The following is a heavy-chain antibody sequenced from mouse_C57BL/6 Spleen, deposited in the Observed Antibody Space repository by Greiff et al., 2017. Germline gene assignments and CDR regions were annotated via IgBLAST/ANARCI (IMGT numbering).Heavy chain of an antibody. CDR2: IGPGSGST. Sequence: VKLMESGAELVKPGASVKISCKASGYTFTDYYINWVKLRPGQGLEWIGKIGPGSGSTYYNEKFKGKATLTADKSSSTAYMQLSSLTSEDSAVYFCAREDDDAYYYAMDYWGQGTSVTVSS. J-gene: IGHJ4*01. CDR3: AREDDDAYYYAMDY. D-gene: IGHD2-4*01. V-gene: IGHV1-77*01. CDR1: GYTFTDYY.